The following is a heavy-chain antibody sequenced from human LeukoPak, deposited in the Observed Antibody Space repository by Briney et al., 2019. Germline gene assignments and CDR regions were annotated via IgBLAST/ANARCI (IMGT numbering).Heavy chain of an antibody. Sequence: SETLSLTCAVYGGSFSGYYWSWIRQPPGKGVEWIGEINHSGSTNYNPSLKSRVTISVDTSKNQFPLKLSSVTAADTAVYYCARSIIAAAGTVGHSFDYWGQGTLVTVSS. CDR3: ARSIIAAAGTVGHSFDY. CDR1: GGSFSGYY. D-gene: IGHD6-13*01. CDR2: INHSGST. J-gene: IGHJ4*02. V-gene: IGHV4-34*01.